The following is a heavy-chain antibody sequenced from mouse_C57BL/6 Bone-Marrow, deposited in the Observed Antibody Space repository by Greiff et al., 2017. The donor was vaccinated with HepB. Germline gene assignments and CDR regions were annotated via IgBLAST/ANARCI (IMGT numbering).Heavy chain of an antibody. CDR1: GFSFNTYA. J-gene: IGHJ2*01. V-gene: IGHV10-1*01. CDR2: IRSKSNNYAT. CDR3: VRSNLYYYGSSLDY. Sequence: EVKLVESGGGLVQPKGSLKLSCAASGFSFNTYAMNWVRQAPGKGLEWVARIRSKSNNYATYYADSVKDRFTIPRDDSESMLYLQMNNLKTEDTAMYYCVRSNLYYYGSSLDYWGQGTTLTVSS. D-gene: IGHD1-1*01.